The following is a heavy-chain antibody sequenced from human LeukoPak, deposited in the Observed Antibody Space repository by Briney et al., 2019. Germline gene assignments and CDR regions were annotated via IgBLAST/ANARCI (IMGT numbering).Heavy chain of an antibody. CDR3: AITGGSGLGGAFDI. V-gene: IGHV4-28*05. J-gene: IGHJ3*02. Sequence: SETLSLTCAVSGYSISSSNWWGWIRQPPGKGLEWIGYIYYSGSIYYNPSLKSRVTMSVDTSKNQFSLKLSSVTAVGTAVYYCAITGGSGLGGAFDIWGQGTMVTVSS. CDR1: GYSISSSNW. CDR2: IYYSGSI. D-gene: IGHD6-19*01.